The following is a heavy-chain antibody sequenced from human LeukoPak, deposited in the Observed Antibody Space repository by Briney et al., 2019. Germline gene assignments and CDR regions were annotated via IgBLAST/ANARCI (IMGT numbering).Heavy chain of an antibody. CDR3: ARDRGYYDSSGSYYFDY. V-gene: IGHV3-7*01. CDR1: GFTFSNYA. CDR2: IKQDGSEK. Sequence: GGSLRLSCAASGFTFSNYAMNWVRQAPGKGLEWVANIKQDGSEKYYVDSVKGRFTISRDNAKNSLYLQMNSLRAEDTAVYYCARDRGYYDSSGSYYFDYWGQGTLVTVSS. D-gene: IGHD3-22*01. J-gene: IGHJ4*02.